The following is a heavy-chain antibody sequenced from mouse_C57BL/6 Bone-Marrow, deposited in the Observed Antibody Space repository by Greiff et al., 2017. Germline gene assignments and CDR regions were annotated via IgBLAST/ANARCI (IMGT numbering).Heavy chain of an antibody. V-gene: IGHV1-81*01. J-gene: IGHJ2*01. CDR2: IYPRSGNT. D-gene: IGHD2-3*01. CDR1: GYTFTSYG. CDR3: ARWLLPFDY. Sequence: QVQLKESGAELARPGASVQLSCKASGYTFTSYGISWVKQRTGQGLEWIGEIYPRSGNTYYNEKFKGKATLTADKSSSTAYMELRSLTSEDSAVYFCARWLLPFDYWGQGTTRTVSS.